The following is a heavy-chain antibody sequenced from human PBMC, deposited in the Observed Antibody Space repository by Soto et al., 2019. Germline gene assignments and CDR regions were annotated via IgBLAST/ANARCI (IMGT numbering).Heavy chain of an antibody. CDR3: ARVRDPHLDHYGLDV. Sequence: ASVKVSCKTSGFTFNVYGIHWGRHAPGQGLEWMGGLIPIYDEPNYAQKFQGRVTITADKSTAAVYLELNSLRSEDTAVYFCARVRDPHLDHYGLDVWGQGTTVTVSS. CDR1: GFTFNVYG. V-gene: IGHV1-69*06. J-gene: IGHJ6*02. CDR2: LIPIYDEP.